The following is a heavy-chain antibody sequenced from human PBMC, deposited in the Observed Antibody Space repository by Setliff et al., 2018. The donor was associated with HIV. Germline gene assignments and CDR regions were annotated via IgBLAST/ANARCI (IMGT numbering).Heavy chain of an antibody. Sequence: GASVKVSCKASGYTFTTYSFTWVRQAPGQGLEWMGWISAFNGNTNYAQKLQGRFTMTTDTSTSTAYMELRSLRSDDTAVYYCAPWRKVAAPGVWFSAHDYWGQGTLVTVSS. CDR3: APWRKVAAPGVWFSAHDY. J-gene: IGHJ4*02. D-gene: IGHD2-15*01. CDR1: GYTFTTYS. V-gene: IGHV1-18*01. CDR2: ISAFNGNT.